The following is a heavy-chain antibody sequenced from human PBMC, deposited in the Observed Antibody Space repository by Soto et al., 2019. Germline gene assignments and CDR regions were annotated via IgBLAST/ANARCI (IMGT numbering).Heavy chain of an antibody. CDR3: ARSRGSAYDYYYGMDV. V-gene: IGHV4-4*07. J-gene: IGHJ6*02. D-gene: IGHD2-2*01. Sequence: SETLSLTCTVSGGSISSYYWSWIRQPAGKGLEWIGRIYTSGSTNYNPSLKSRVTMSVDTSRNQFSLKLSSVTAADTAVYYCARSRGSAYDYYYGMDVWGQGTTVTVSS. CDR1: GGSISSYY. CDR2: IYTSGST.